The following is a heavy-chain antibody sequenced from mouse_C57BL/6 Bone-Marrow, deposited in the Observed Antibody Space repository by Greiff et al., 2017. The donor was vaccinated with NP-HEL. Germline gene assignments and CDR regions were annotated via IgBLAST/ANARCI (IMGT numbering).Heavy chain of an antibody. J-gene: IGHJ4*01. CDR2: LYPRSGNT. D-gene: IGHD2-4*01. V-gene: IGHV1-81*01. Sequence: QVQLQQSGAELARPGASVKLSCKASGYTFTSYVISWVKQRPGQGLEWIGELYPRSGNTYYNEKFKGKATLTADKSSSTAYMELRSLTSEDSAVYFCARDDYGYYYAMDYWGQGTSVTVSS. CDR3: ARDDYGYYYAMDY. CDR1: GYTFTSYV.